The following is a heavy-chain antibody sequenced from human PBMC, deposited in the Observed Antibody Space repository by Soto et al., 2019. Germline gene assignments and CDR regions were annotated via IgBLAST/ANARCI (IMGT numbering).Heavy chain of an antibody. CDR1: GSSISSSY. J-gene: IGHJ4*02. CDR2: VYYSGST. CDR3: ARGGPGLFDWFIFDY. Sequence: PSETLSLTCTISGSSISSSYWSWIRQPPGKGLEWIGYVYYSGSTNNNPSLRSRVTISVDTSKNQFSLKLRSVTAADTAVYYCARGGPGLFDWFIFDYWGQGAQVTVSS. V-gene: IGHV4-59*01. D-gene: IGHD3-9*01.